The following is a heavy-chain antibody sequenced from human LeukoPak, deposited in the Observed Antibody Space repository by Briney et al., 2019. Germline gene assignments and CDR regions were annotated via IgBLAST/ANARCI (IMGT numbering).Heavy chain of an antibody. V-gene: IGHV4-30-2*01. J-gene: IGHJ4*02. Sequence: PSQTLSLTCAVSGGSISSGGYSWSWIRQPPGKGLEWIGSIYHSGSTYYNPSLKSRVTISLDRSKNHFSLNLSSVTAADTAVYYCAGSHYDYVWGSYRPFDYWGQGTLVTVSS. CDR1: GGSISSGGYS. D-gene: IGHD3-16*02. CDR3: AGSHYDYVWGSYRPFDY. CDR2: IYHSGST.